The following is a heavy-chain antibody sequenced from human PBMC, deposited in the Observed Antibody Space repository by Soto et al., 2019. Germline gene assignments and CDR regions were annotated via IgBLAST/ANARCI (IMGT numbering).Heavy chain of an antibody. J-gene: IGHJ4*02. CDR1: GGSISSSSYS. CDR2: IYSTGST. D-gene: IGHD6-19*01. CDR3: ARHIRTVAAYYFDY. Sequence: SDTLSLTCTVSGGSISSSSYSWGWIRQPPGKGLEWIANIYSTGSTYHNPSLKSRVTISIDMSKNQFSLKLSSVTAADTAVYYCARHIRTVAAYYFDYWGQGTLVTVSS. V-gene: IGHV4-39*01.